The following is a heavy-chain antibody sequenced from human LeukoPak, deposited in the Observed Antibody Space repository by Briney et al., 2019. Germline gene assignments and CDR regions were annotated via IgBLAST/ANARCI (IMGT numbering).Heavy chain of an antibody. CDR2: ISGGGGST. J-gene: IGHJ4*02. Sequence: GGSLRLSCAASGFTFTSYSMNWVRQAPGKGLEWVSTISGGGGSTYYADSVKGRFTISRDNSKNTLYLQMNSLRAEDTAVYYCAKDRWRTTVVTYFDYWGQGTLVTVSS. V-gene: IGHV3-23*01. CDR1: GFTFTSYS. CDR3: AKDRWRTTVVTYFDY. D-gene: IGHD4-23*01.